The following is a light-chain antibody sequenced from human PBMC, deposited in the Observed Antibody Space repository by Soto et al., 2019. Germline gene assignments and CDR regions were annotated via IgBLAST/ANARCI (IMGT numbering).Light chain of an antibody. CDR3: GTWDSSLGVFV. V-gene: IGLV1-51*01. CDR1: GSNIGNNY. CDR2: DSN. Sequence: QSALTQPPSVSAAPGQKVTISCSGSGSNIGNNYVSWYQHLPGTAPKLLIYDSNKRPSGIPDRFSGSKSGTSATLGITGLQTGDEADYYCGTWDSSLGVFVFGTGTRSPS. J-gene: IGLJ1*01.